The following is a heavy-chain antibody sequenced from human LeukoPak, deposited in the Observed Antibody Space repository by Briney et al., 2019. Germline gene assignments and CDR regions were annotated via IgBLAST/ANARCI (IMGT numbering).Heavy chain of an antibody. J-gene: IGHJ4*02. V-gene: IGHV3-23*01. Sequence: GGSLRLSCAASGFTFSSYAMSWVRQAPGKGLEWVSAISGSGGSTHYVDSVKGRFTISRDNSKNTLYLQMNSLRAEDTAVYYCARSLPFMVRGVIIGDFDYWGQGTLVTVSS. CDR3: ARSLPFMVRGVIIGDFDY. CDR1: GFTFSSYA. D-gene: IGHD3-10*01. CDR2: ISGSGGST.